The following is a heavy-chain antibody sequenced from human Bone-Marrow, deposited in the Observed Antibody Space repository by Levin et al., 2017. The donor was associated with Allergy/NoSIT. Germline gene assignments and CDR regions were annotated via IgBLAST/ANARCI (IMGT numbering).Heavy chain of an antibody. CDR2: ISGSGGST. Sequence: GESLKISCAASGFTFSSYAMSWVRQAPGKGLEWVSAISGSGGSTYYADSVKGRFTISRDNSKNTLYLQMNSLRAEDTAVYYCAKVGYSDGWNFDYWGQGTLVTVSS. J-gene: IGHJ4*02. CDR1: GFTFSSYA. V-gene: IGHV3-23*01. D-gene: IGHD5-18*01. CDR3: AKVGYSDGWNFDY.